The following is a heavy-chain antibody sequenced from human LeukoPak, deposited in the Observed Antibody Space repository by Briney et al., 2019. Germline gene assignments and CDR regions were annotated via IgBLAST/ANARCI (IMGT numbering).Heavy chain of an antibody. V-gene: IGHV3-72*01. CDR1: GFTFSDHY. J-gene: IGHJ3*02. CDR3: VRTQSHGLHVFDT. CDR2: SRDKANSYTT. D-gene: IGHD5-24*01. Sequence: GGSLRLSCAVSGFTFSDHYMEWVRQAPGKGLEWVGRSRDKANSYTTEFAASVKGRFTLSRDDSKNSLYLQMNSRKTEDTALYSCVRTQSHGLHVFDTWGPGTKVTVSS.